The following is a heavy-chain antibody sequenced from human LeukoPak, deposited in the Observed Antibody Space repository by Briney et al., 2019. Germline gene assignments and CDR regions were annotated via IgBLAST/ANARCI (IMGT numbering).Heavy chain of an antibody. J-gene: IGHJ4*02. CDR2: ISGSGGST. Sequence: GGSLRLSCAASGFTFRSYAMSWVRQAPGKGLEWVSAISGSGGSTYYADSVKGRFTISRDNSKNTLYLQMNSLRAEDTAVYYCAKEKLRYIVGATFDYWGQGTLVTVSS. CDR3: AKEKLRYIVGATFDY. CDR1: GFTFRSYA. D-gene: IGHD1-26*01. V-gene: IGHV3-23*01.